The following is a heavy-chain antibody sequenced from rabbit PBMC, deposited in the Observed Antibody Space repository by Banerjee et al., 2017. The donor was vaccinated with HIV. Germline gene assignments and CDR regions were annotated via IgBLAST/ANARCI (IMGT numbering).Heavy chain of an antibody. CDR1: GFSFSSSYW. CDR2: IYGDSSGST. CDR3: ARDYNDAGDGYCSFNL. D-gene: IGHD8-1*01. V-gene: IGHV1S45*01. Sequence: EESGGDLVKPEGSLTLTCTASGFSFSSSYWICWVRQAPGKGLEWIACIYGDSSGSTYYASWAKGRFTISKTSSTTVTLQMTSLTAADTATYFCARDYNDAGDGYCSFNLWGPGTLVTVS. J-gene: IGHJ4*01.